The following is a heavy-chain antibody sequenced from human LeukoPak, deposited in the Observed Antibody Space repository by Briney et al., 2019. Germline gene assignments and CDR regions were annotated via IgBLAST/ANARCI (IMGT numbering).Heavy chain of an antibody. Sequence: SETLSLTCTVSGGSISSYYWSWIRQPPGKGLEWIGYIYYSGSTNYNPSLKSRVTISVDTSKNQFSLKLSSVTAADTAVYYCARPEVVPAAIRGGWFDPWGQGTLVTVSS. CDR1: GGSISSYY. V-gene: IGHV4-59*12. CDR2: IYYSGST. D-gene: IGHD2-2*02. J-gene: IGHJ5*02. CDR3: ARPEVVPAAIRGGWFDP.